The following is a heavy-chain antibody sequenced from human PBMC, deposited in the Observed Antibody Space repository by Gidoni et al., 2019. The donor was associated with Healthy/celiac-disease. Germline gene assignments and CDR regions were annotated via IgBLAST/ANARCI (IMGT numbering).Heavy chain of an antibody. D-gene: IGHD5-12*01. CDR2: RSYDGSNK. CDR3: ARDRGDGYNYGWFDP. CDR1: GFTFSSYG. J-gene: IGHJ5*02. Sequence: QVQPVESGGGSVQPGRSRRLSCAASGFTFSSYGMHWVRQSSGKGRGCVAVRSYDGSNKYYADSVKGRFTISRNSSKNTLYLQMNRLGAEDTAVYYCARDRGDGYNYGWFDPWGQGTLVTVSS. V-gene: IGHV3-30-3*01.